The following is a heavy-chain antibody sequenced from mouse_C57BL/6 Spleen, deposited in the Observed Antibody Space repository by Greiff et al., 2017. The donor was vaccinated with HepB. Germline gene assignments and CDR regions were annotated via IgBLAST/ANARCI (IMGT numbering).Heavy chain of an antibody. D-gene: IGHD4-1*01. Sequence: EVQLVESGGGLVPPGGSLSLSCAASGFTFTDYYMSWVRQPPGKALEWLGFIRNKANGYPTEYSASVKGRFTISRDNSHSLLYLQMNALRAEDSATYYCARSGVTGREAWFAYWGQGTLVTGSA. CDR2: IRNKANGYPT. V-gene: IGHV7-3*01. CDR3: ARSGVTGREAWFAY. J-gene: IGHJ3*01. CDR1: GFTFTDYY.